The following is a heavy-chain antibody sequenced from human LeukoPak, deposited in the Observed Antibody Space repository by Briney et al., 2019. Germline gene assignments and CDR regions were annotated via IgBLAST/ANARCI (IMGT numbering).Heavy chain of an antibody. V-gene: IGHV4-59*01. CDR3: AISYCGGDCYLWAFDI. J-gene: IGHJ3*02. CDR2: IYYSGST. D-gene: IGHD2-21*02. CDR1: GGSISSYY. Sequence: SETLSLTCTVSGGSISSYYWSWIRPPPGKGLEWIGYIYYSGSTNYNPSLKSRVTISVDTSKNQFSLKLSSVTAADTAVYYCAISYCGGDCYLWAFDIWGQGTMVTVSS.